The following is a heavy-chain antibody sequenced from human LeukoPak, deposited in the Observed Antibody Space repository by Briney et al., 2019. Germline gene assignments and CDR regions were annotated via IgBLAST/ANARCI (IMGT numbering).Heavy chain of an antibody. J-gene: IGHJ4*02. CDR2: IYTSGST. Sequence: SETLSLTCTVSGGSISSGSYYWRWIRQPAGKGLEWIGRIYTSGSTDYNPSLKSRVTISVDTSKNQFSLNLNSVTAADTAVYYCARSYCSTSSCNRLGYFDYWGQGTLVTVSS. CDR3: ARSYCSTSSCNRLGYFDY. V-gene: IGHV4-61*02. D-gene: IGHD2-2*01. CDR1: GGSISSGSYY.